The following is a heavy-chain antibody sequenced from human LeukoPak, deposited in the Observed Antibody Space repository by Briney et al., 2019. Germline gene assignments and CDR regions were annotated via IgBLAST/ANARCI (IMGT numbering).Heavy chain of an antibody. CDR2: INHSGGT. Sequence: SETLSLTCAVYGGSFSGYYWSWIRQSPGKGLEWIGEINHSGGTNYNPSLKSRVTISVDTSKNQFSLKLSSVTAADTAVYYCARGGETRRYFDYWGQGTLVTVSS. CDR3: ARGGETRRYFDY. J-gene: IGHJ4*02. V-gene: IGHV4-34*01. CDR1: GGSFSGYY. D-gene: IGHD5-24*01.